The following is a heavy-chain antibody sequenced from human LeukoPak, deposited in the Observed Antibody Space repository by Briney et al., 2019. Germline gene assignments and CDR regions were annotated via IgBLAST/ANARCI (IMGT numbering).Heavy chain of an antibody. V-gene: IGHV3-7*01. D-gene: IGHD2-15*01. CDR1: GFNLRSYW. Sequence: GGTLRLSRAASGFNLRSYWMSLVRQAPGKRLEWVANINPDGSDKYYLDSVKGRFTFSRDNAKNSLYLQMNSLRAEDTAVYYCARDPWWKVPYYCDFWGQGILVSVS. CDR3: ARDPWWKVPYYCDF. J-gene: IGHJ4*02. CDR2: INPDGSDK.